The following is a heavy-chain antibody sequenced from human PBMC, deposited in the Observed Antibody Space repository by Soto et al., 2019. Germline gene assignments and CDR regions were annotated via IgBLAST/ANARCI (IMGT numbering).Heavy chain of an antibody. Sequence: ASVKVSCKASGYTFTSYDINWVRQAPGQGLEWMGIINPSGGSTSYAQKFQGRVTMTRDTSTSTVYMELRSLRSDDTAVYYCARDPYDFWSGYCDYWGQGTLVTVSS. V-gene: IGHV1-46*01. CDR3: ARDPYDFWSGYCDY. CDR1: GYTFTSYD. D-gene: IGHD3-3*01. J-gene: IGHJ4*02. CDR2: INPSGGST.